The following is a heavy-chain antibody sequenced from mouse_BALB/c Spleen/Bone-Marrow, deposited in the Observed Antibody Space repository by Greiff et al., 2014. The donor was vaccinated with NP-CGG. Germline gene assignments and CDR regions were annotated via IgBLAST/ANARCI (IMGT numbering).Heavy chain of an antibody. D-gene: IGHD2-4*01. Sequence: VQRVESGAELVKPGTSVKMSCKAPGYTFTSYWMHWVKQRPGQGLEWIGDIYPGSDSTNYNEKFKSKATLTVDTSSSTAYMQLSSLTSEDSAVYYCARRDDYDDYYFAYWGQGTTLTVSS. CDR3: ARRDDYDDYYFAY. V-gene: IGHV1-55*01. CDR1: GYTFTSYW. CDR2: IYPGSDST. J-gene: IGHJ2*01.